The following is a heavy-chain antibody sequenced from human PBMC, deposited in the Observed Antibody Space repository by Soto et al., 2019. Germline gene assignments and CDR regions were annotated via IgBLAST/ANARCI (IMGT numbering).Heavy chain of an antibody. D-gene: IGHD3-16*01. J-gene: IGHJ6*02. Sequence: ASVKVSCKASGYTFTSYGISWVRQAPGQELEWMGWISAYNGNTNYAQKLQGRVTMTTDTSTSTAYMELRSLRSDDTAVYYCARPGGGMDYYGMDVWGQGTTVTVSS. CDR1: GYTFTSYG. V-gene: IGHV1-18*01. CDR2: ISAYNGNT. CDR3: ARPGGGMDYYGMDV.